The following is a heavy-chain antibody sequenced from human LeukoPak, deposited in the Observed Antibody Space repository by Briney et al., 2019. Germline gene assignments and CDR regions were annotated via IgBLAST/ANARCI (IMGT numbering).Heavy chain of an antibody. V-gene: IGHV3-21*01. Sequence: PGGSLRLSCAVSGFTFSSYSMNWVRQAPGKGLEWVSSISSSSSYIYYADSVKGRFTISRDNAKNSLYLQMNSLRAEDTAVYYCARSEGSYDHFDYWGQGTLVTVSS. CDR2: ISSSSSYI. J-gene: IGHJ4*02. CDR1: GFTFSSYS. CDR3: ARSEGSYDHFDY. D-gene: IGHD1-26*01.